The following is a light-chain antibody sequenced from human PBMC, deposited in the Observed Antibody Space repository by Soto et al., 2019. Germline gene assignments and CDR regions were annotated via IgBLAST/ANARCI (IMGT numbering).Light chain of an antibody. J-gene: IGKJ2*01. CDR3: QQYNNWPPYT. V-gene: IGKV3-15*01. CDR2: GAS. Sequence: EIVMTQSPATLSVSPGERATLSCRASQSVSSNLAWYQQKPGQAPRLLIYGASTRATGIPARFSGSGSGTEFTLPISSLQSEDFAVYYFQQYNNWPPYTFGQGTMVDIK. CDR1: QSVSSN.